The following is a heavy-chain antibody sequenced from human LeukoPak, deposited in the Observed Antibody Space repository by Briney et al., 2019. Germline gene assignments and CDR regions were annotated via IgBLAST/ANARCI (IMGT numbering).Heavy chain of an antibody. CDR1: GGSMSNYK. CDR2: IFTSGYT. J-gene: IGHJ4*02. CDR3: VRGIVGATAPDS. D-gene: IGHD1-26*01. Sequence: SETLSLTCTVSGGSMSNYKWSWIRQPAGKGLEWIGRIFTSGYTNYNASVQSRVTMSVDTSKNPFSLKLSSVTAADTAVYYCVRGIVGATAPDSWGQGALVIVSS. V-gene: IGHV4-4*07.